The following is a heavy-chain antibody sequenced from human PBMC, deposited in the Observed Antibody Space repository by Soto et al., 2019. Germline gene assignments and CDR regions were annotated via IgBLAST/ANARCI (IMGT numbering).Heavy chain of an antibody. CDR3: ARDRLQQLGPPYAYYYMDV. CDR1: GFTFSRYG. J-gene: IGHJ6*03. V-gene: IGHV3-33*01. CDR2: IWFDGSSQ. D-gene: IGHD6-13*01. Sequence: QVQLVESGGGVVQPGRSLGLSCASSGFTFSRYGMHWVRQAPGKGLEWVGVIWFDGSSQFYADSVKGRFTFSRDNSKNTLYLQMNSLRAEDTAVYYCARDRLQQLGPPYAYYYMDVWGKGTTVTVSS.